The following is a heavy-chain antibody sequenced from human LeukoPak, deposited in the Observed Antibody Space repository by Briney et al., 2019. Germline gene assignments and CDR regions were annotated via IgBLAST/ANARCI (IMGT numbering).Heavy chain of an antibody. V-gene: IGHV3-30*02. Sequence: GGSLRLSCAASGFIFSSYGMHWVRQAPGKGLEWVAFIRYDGNIKYYADSVKGRFTISRDKSKNTLFLQMNSLRVEDTAVYYCAKDGRDHYVSGSYYRGVPALDYWGQGTRVTVSS. CDR1: GFIFSSYG. CDR2: IRYDGNIK. J-gene: IGHJ4*02. D-gene: IGHD3-10*01. CDR3: AKDGRDHYVSGSYYRGVPALDY.